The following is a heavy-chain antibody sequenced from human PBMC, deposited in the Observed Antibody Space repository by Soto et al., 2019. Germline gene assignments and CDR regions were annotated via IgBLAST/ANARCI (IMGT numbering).Heavy chain of an antibody. CDR1: GYTFTSYY. J-gene: IGHJ4*02. CDR2: INPSGGST. Sequence: ASVKVSCNASGYTFTSYYMHWVRQAPGQGLEWMGIINPSGGSTSYAQKFQGRVTMTRDTSTSTAYMELRSLRSDDTAVYYCARGGIAATGNDYWGQGTLVTVSS. CDR3: ARGGIAATGNDY. V-gene: IGHV1-46*01. D-gene: IGHD6-13*01.